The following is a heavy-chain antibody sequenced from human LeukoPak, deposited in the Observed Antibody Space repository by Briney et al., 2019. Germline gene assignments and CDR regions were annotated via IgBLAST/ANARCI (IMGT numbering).Heavy chain of an antibody. J-gene: IGHJ4*02. CDR1: GFTVSSNY. D-gene: IGHD1-26*01. CDR3: ARGPSYSGSYHRDFDY. V-gene: IGHV3-53*01. CDR2: IYSGGST. Sequence: GGSLRLSCAASGFTVSSNYMSWVRQAPAKGLEWVSVIYSGGSTYYADSVKGRFTISRDNSKNTLYLQMNSLRAEDTAVYYCARGPSYSGSYHRDFDYWGQGTLVTVSS.